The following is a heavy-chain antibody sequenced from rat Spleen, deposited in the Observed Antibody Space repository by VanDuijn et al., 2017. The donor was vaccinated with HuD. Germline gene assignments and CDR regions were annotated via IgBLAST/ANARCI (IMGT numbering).Heavy chain of an antibody. V-gene: IGHV3-3*01. D-gene: IGHD1-10*01. Sequence: VQLQESGPGLVKPSQSLSLTCSVAAYSITSSYRWNWIRQFPGNKLEWMGYINSAGSSNYNPSLKSRISITRDTSKNQFFLQVNSVTTEDTATYYCARRTGQVYNNYFDYWGQGVMVTVSS. CDR2: INSAGSS. J-gene: IGHJ2*01. CDR3: ARRTGQVYNNYFDY. CDR1: AYSITSSYR.